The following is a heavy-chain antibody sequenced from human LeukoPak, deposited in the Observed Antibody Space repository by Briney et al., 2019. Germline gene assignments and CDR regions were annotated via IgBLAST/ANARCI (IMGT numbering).Heavy chain of an antibody. Sequence: GASVKVSCKASVYTFTGYYMHWVRQAPGQGLEWMGWINPNSGGTNYAQKFQGRVTMTRNTSISTAYMELSRLRSDDTAVYYYARDDDSSGYYYVWGQGTLVTVSS. D-gene: IGHD3-22*01. CDR2: INPNSGGT. CDR1: VYTFTGYY. V-gene: IGHV1-2*02. CDR3: ARDDDSSGYYYV. J-gene: IGHJ4*02.